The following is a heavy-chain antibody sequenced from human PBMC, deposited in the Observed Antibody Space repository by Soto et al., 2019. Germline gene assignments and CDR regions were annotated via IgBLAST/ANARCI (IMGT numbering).Heavy chain of an antibody. V-gene: IGHV4-39*02. CDR1: GGSISSSSYY. CDR3: AREFRKAAAEYYFDY. Sequence: PSETLSLTCTVSGGSISSSSYYWGWIRQPPGKGLEWIGSIYYSGSTYYNPSLKSRVTISVDTSKNQFSLKLSSVTAADTAVYYCAREFRKAAAEYYFDYWGQGTLVTVSS. CDR2: IYYSGST. D-gene: IGHD6-13*01. J-gene: IGHJ4*02.